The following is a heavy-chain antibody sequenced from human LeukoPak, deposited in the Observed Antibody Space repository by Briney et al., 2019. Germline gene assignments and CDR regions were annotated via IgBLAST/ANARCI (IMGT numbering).Heavy chain of an antibody. D-gene: IGHD6-13*01. V-gene: IGHV3-9*01. Sequence: GGSLRLSCAASGFTFDDYAMHWVRQAPGKGLEWVSGISWNSGSIGYADSVKGRFTISRDNAKNSLYLQMNSLRAEDTALYYCVASSPVDYWGQGTLVTVSS. J-gene: IGHJ4*02. CDR3: VASSPVDY. CDR2: ISWNSGSI. CDR1: GFTFDDYA.